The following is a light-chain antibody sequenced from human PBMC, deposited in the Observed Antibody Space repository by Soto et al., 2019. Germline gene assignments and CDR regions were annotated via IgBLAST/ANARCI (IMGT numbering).Light chain of an antibody. CDR1: SSDVGGYNS. Sequence: QSALTQPRSVSGSPGQSVTISCTGTSSDVGGYNSVSWYQQHQDKAPKFMIYDVSKRPSGVPDRFSGSKSGNTASLTISGLQAEDEADYYCCSYAGSDTHYVFGTGTKLTVL. CDR2: DVS. CDR3: CSYAGSDTHYV. V-gene: IGLV2-11*01. J-gene: IGLJ1*01.